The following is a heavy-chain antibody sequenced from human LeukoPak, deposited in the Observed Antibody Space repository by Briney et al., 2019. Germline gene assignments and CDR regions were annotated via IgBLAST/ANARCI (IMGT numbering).Heavy chain of an antibody. CDR3: ARDFGRRRYSSGWQGFDP. CDR1: GGSISSYY. J-gene: IGHJ5*02. Sequence: SETLSLTCTVSGGSISSYYWSWIRQPPGKGLEWIGYIYYSGSTNYNPSLKSRVTISVDTSKNQFSLKLSSVTAADTAVYYCARDFGRRRYSSGWQGFDPWGQGTLVTVSS. V-gene: IGHV4-59*01. D-gene: IGHD6-19*01. CDR2: IYYSGST.